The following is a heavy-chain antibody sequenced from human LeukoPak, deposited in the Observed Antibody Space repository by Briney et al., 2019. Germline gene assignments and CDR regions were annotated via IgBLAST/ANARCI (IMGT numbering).Heavy chain of an antibody. V-gene: IGHV4-30-4*01. CDR2: IYYSGST. CDR3: ARESNVVVVPAGGMDV. D-gene: IGHD2-2*01. CDR1: GGSISSGDYY. J-gene: IGHJ6*02. Sequence: TSETLSLTCTVSGGSISSGDYYWSWIRQPPGKGLEWIGYIYYSGSTYYNPSLTSRVAISVDTSKNQFSLKLSSVTAADTAVYYCARESNVVVVPAGGMDVWGQGTTVTVSS.